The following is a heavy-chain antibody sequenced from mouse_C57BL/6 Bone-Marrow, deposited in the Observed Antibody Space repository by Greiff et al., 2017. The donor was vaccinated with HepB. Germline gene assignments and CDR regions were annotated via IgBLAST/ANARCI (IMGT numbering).Heavy chain of an antibody. D-gene: IGHD2-12*01. CDR2: INPYNGGT. V-gene: IGHV1-19*01. CDR3: ARWFGYYNYFDY. CDR1: GYTFTDYY. Sequence: VHVKQSGPVLVKPGASVKMSCKASGYTFTDYYMNWVKQSHGKSLEWIGVINPYNGGTSYNQKFKGKATLTVDKSSSTAYMELNSLTSEDSAVYYCARWFGYYNYFDYWGQGTTLTVSS. J-gene: IGHJ2*01.